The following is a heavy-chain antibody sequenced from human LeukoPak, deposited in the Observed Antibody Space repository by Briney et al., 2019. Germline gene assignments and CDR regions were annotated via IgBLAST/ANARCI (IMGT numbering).Heavy chain of an antibody. CDR1: GFTFRSYD. D-gene: IGHD6-13*01. CDR3: ATSPYSSSWYARENY. Sequence: QPGGSLRLSCAASGFTFRSYDMHWVRQATGKGLEWVSGIGTAGEIYYPGSVKGRFTISRDNAKNSLYLQMNSLRAEDTALYYCATSPYSSSWYARENYWGQGTLVTVSS. CDR2: IGTAGEI. J-gene: IGHJ4*02. V-gene: IGHV3-13*01.